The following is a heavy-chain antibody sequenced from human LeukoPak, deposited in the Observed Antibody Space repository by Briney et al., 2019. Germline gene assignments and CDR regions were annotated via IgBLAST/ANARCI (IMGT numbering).Heavy chain of an antibody. J-gene: IGHJ6*02. D-gene: IGHD3-16*01. CDR3: AKDLGTGTSQYFYYGMDV. V-gene: IGHV3-9*01. CDR2: ISWNGGKM. CDR1: GFTFDDYA. Sequence: SGGSLRLSCAASGFTFDDYAMHWVRQAPGKGLEWVSGISWNGGKMDYADSVKGRFTISRDKAKSSLYLQMNSLRAEDTALYYCAKDLGTGTSQYFYYGMDVWGQGTTVTIAS.